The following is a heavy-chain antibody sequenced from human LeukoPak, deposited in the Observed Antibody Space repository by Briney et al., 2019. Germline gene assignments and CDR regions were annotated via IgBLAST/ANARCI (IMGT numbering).Heavy chain of an antibody. CDR2: ISSSSSYI. CDR3: ARDSLDYYDSRGYAYYYYMDV. J-gene: IGHJ6*03. Sequence: GGSLRLSCAASGFTFSSYSMNWVRQAPGKGLEWVSAISSSSSYIYFADSVKGRFTISRDNAKNSLYLQMNSLRAEDTAVYYCARDSLDYYDSRGYAYYYYMDVWGKGTTVTVSS. V-gene: IGHV3-21*01. CDR1: GFTFSSYS. D-gene: IGHD3-22*01.